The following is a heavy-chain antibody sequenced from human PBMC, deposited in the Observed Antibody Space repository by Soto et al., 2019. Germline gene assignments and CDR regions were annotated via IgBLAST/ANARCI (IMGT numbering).Heavy chain of an antibody. V-gene: IGHV4-59*01. J-gene: IGHJ2*01. D-gene: IGHD2-21*01. CDR1: GGSISSYY. Sequence: QVQLQESGPGLVKPSETLSLTCTVSGGSISSYYWSWIRQPPGKGLEWIGYIYHSGSTIYNPSLKSRVTISVDTSKRQFSLKLSSVTAADTAVYYCARDLPFCTGSNCYRPRWYFDLWGRGTLVTVSS. CDR2: IYHSGST. CDR3: ARDLPFCTGSNCYRPRWYFDL.